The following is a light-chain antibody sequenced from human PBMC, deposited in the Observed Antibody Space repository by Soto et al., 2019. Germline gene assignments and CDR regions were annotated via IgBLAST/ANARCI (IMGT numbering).Light chain of an antibody. CDR1: QNIRNY. CDR2: AAS. Sequence: DIQMTQSPSSLSASVGDRVTITCRASQNIRNYLNWYQQRPGKTPNLLVYAASNLRSGVTSRFSGSGSGTLFTITITSLQPEDFATYYCQQIHSTSSYTFGQGTKVDI. J-gene: IGKJ2*01. V-gene: IGKV1-39*01. CDR3: QQIHSTSSYT.